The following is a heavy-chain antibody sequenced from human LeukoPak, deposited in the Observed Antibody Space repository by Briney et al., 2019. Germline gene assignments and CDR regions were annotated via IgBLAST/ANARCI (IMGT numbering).Heavy chain of an antibody. Sequence: ASVKVSCKASGYTFTSYDINWVRQATGQGLEWMGWINPNSGNTGYAQKFQGRVTITRNTSISTAYMELSSLRSEDTAVYYCARGHSSYDSSGYGNWFDPWGQGTLVTVSS. V-gene: IGHV1-8*03. CDR3: ARGHSSYDSSGYGNWFDP. D-gene: IGHD3-22*01. J-gene: IGHJ5*02. CDR1: GYTFTSYD. CDR2: INPNSGNT.